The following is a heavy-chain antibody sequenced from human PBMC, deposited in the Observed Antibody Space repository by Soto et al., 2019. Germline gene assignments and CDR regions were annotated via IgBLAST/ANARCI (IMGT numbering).Heavy chain of an antibody. CDR3: TNNGWYSLDF. CDR1: SGSISSGDW. CDR2: IHRNGNT. V-gene: IGHV4-4*02. Sequence: VQLQESGPGLVKASGTLSLTCAVSSGSISSGDWWSWVRQAPGKGLEWIGEIHRNGNTNYNPSLKSRVTISVGRSKNQFSLRLSSVTVADTAIYYCTNNGWYSLDFWGQGILVIVSS. D-gene: IGHD6-19*01. J-gene: IGHJ4*02.